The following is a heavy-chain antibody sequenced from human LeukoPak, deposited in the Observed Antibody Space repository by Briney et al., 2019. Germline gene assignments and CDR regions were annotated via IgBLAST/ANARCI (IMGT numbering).Heavy chain of an antibody. CDR1: GGTFSSYA. CDR3: ARDDAGRQYDFDY. V-gene: IGHV1-69*06. D-gene: IGHD1-1*01. J-gene: IGHJ4*02. Sequence: GSSVKVSCKASGGTFSSYAIIWVRQAPGQGLEWMGGIIPIFGTANYAQKFQGRVTITADKSTRTAYIELSSLRSEGTAVYFCARDDAGRQYDFDYWGEGTLVSVSS. CDR2: IIPIFGTA.